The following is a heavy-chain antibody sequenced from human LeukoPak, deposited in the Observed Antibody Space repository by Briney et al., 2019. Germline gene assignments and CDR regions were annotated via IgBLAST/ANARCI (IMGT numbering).Heavy chain of an antibody. CDR1: GFTFSSYS. V-gene: IGHV3-21*01. D-gene: IGHD2-15*01. CDR3: TIDRVTCSGGRRYPYYFDL. J-gene: IGHJ4*02. Sequence: GGSLRLSCAASGFTFSSYSMNWVRQAPGKGLEWVSSISSSSSYIYYADSVKGRFTISRDNAKNSLYLQMNSLRAEDTAVYYCTIDRVTCSGGRRYPYYFDLWGQGTLVTVSS. CDR2: ISSSSSYI.